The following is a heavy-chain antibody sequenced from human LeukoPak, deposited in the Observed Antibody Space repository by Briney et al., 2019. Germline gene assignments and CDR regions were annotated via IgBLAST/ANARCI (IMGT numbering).Heavy chain of an antibody. CDR3: AREAAVAGTLGWFDP. CDR1: GYTFTSYG. J-gene: IGHJ5*02. CDR2: ISAYNCNT. Sequence: ASVTVSCKASGYTFTSYGISWVRQAPGQGLEWMGWISAYNCNTNYAQKLQGRVTMTTDTSTSTAYMELRSLRSDDTAVYYCAREAAVAGTLGWFDPWGQGTLVTVSS. V-gene: IGHV1-18*01. D-gene: IGHD6-19*01.